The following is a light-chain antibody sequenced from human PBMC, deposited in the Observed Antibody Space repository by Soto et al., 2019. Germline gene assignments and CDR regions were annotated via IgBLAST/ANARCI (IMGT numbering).Light chain of an antibody. Sequence: EIVMTQSPATLSVSPGERATLSCRASQSVSSNLAWYQQKPGQAPRLLIYGASTRATGIPARFSGSGSGTECTLTISGLRSEDLAVYYCQQYNKWPLTCSGGANVQIK. CDR2: GAS. J-gene: IGKJ4*02. CDR1: QSVSSN. CDR3: QQYNKWPLT. V-gene: IGKV3-15*01.